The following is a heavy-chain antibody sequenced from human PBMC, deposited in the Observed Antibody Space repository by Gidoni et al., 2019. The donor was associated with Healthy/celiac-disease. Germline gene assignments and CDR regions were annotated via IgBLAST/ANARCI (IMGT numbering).Heavy chain of an antibody. D-gene: IGHD2-15*01. CDR2: ISYDGSNK. CDR1: GFIFSQHG. J-gene: IGHJ6*02. CDR3: AKDGGDIVVVVAAPGYYGMDV. Sequence: QVLLVGYGGVAIQHGRSLRRPCAASGFIFSQHGMALDRQAPGKGLEWVAVISYDGSNKYYADSVKGRFTISRDNSKNTLYLQMNSLRAEDTSVYYCAKDGGDIVVVVAAPGYYGMDVWGQGTTVTVSS. V-gene: IGHV3-30*18.